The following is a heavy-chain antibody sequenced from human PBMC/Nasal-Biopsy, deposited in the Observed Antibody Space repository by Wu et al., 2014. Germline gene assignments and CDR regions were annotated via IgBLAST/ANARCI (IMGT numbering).Heavy chain of an antibody. CDR3: AKEGVHFDTSKASHKEFDH. V-gene: IGHV3-33*06. CDR2: IWYDGSNR. J-gene: IGHJ4*02. Sequence: LRLSCAASGFTFSNYGIHWVRQAPGKGLEWVAVIWYDGSNRYYADSVKGRFTISRDNSKNTVYLQMNSLRVEDTAVYYCAKEGVHFDTSKASHKEFDHWGQGTLVIVSS. D-gene: IGHD3-22*01. CDR1: GFTFSNYG.